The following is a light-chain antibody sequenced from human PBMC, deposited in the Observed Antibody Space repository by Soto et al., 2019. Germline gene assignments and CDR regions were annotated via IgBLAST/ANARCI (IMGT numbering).Light chain of an antibody. CDR1: QTINNW. CDR3: QHYSTYPLT. Sequence: DIQMTQSPSTLSASVGDRVTITCRASQTINNWLAWYQQRPGKAPKLLISQASTLESGVPSRFSGSGSGTEFTLTISSLQPDDFATYYCQHYSTYPLTFGGGTKVEIK. V-gene: IGKV1-5*03. J-gene: IGKJ4*01. CDR2: QAS.